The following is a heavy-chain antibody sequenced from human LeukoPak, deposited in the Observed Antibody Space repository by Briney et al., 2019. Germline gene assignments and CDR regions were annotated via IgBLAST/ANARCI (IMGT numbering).Heavy chain of an antibody. CDR2: IYTSGST. CDR3: ARSRRSWSTFDN. V-gene: IGHV4-61*02. J-gene: IGHJ4*02. D-gene: IGHD6-13*01. Sequence: SETLSLNCTVSGGSISTNSYYWSWIRQPAGKGLEWIGRIYTSGSTDYNPPLKSRVTISVDTSKNQFSLRLSSVTAADTAVYYCARSRRSWSTFDNWGQGTLVTVSS. CDR1: GGSISTNSYY.